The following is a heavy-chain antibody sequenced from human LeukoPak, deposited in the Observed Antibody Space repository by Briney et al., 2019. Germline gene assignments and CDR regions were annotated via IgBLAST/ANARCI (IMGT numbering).Heavy chain of an antibody. Sequence: SETLSLTCTVSGGSISSVNYYWSWIRQPAGRGLEWIGHIYTSGSTSYNPSLKSRVTISVDTSNNQFSLKLSSVTAADTAVYYCATSIFGVVPIEAWGQGALVTVSS. J-gene: IGHJ4*02. CDR2: IYTSGST. D-gene: IGHD3-3*01. CDR3: ATSIFGVVPIEA. CDR1: GGSISSVNYY. V-gene: IGHV4-61*09.